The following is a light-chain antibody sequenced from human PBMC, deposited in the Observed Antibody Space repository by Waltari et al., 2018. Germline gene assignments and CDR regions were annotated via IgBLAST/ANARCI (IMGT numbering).Light chain of an antibody. CDR2: EVS. CDR1: TSDVGGYDY. Sequence: QSALTQPASVSGSPGQSITISCTGTTSDVGGYDYVSWYQHHPGKAPKLMIYEVSNRPSGVSKRFSGSKSGNTASLTISGLQAEDEADYYCSSFTNSNTWLFGGGTKLTVL. J-gene: IGLJ3*02. CDR3: SSFTNSNTWL. V-gene: IGLV2-14*01.